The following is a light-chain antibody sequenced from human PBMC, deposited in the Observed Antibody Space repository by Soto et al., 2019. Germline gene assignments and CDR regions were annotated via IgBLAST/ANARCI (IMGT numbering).Light chain of an antibody. CDR2: DVG. CDR3: SSFTSSMTNV. J-gene: IGLJ1*01. CDR1: SSNIGSNS. V-gene: IGLV2-14*03. Sequence: QSVLTQPPSASVTPGQRVTISCSGSSSNIGSNSVSWYQHHPGKAPKLVLYDVGDRPSGVSYRFSGSKSGNTASLTISGLQAADEADYFCSSFTSSMTNVFGSGTKVTVL.